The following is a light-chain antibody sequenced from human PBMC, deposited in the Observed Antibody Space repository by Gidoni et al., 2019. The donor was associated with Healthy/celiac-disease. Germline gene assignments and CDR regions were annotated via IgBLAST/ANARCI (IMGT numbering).Light chain of an antibody. V-gene: IGKV1-33*01. J-gene: IGKJ3*01. CDR2: DAS. Sequence: DIQMTQSPSSLSASVGDRVTITCQASQYISNYLNWYQQKPGKAPKRLIYDASNLETGVPSRFSGSGSGTEFTFTISSLQPEDIATYYCQQYDNLLITFGPGTKVDIK. CDR1: QYISNY. CDR3: QQYDNLLIT.